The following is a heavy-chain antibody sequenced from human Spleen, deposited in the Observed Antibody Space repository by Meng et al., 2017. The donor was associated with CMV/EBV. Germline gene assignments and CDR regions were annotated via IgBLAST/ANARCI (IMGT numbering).Heavy chain of an antibody. D-gene: IGHD5-18*01. CDR2: INIDGSST. V-gene: IGHV3-74*01. CDR3: ASVVYSYGSFGFDY. Sequence: GGSLRLSCAASGFTFDDYTMHWVRQAPGKGLVWVSHINIDGSSTHYADSVKGRFTISRDKAKNTLYLQMNSLRAEDTAVYYCASVVYSYGSFGFDYWGQGTLVTVSS. CDR1: GFTFDDYT. J-gene: IGHJ4*02.